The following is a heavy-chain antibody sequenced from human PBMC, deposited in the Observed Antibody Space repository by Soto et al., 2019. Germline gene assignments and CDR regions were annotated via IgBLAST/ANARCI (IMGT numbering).Heavy chain of an antibody. V-gene: IGHV5-51*01. CDR3: AIGSGAPLYGMDV. Sequence: ESLKVSWKCSGNSFTSYLIGWVLQMPGKGLEWMGIIYPGDSDTRYSPSFQGQVTISADKSISTAYLQWSSLKASDTAMYYCAIGSGAPLYGMDVCGQRTTVTVSS. D-gene: IGHD3-10*01. CDR1: GNSFTSYL. J-gene: IGHJ6*02. CDR2: IYPGDSDT.